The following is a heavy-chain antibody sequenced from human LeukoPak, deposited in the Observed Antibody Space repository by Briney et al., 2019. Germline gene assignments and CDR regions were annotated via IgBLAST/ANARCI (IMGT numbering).Heavy chain of an antibody. J-gene: IGHJ3*02. D-gene: IGHD2-21*02. CDR2: INPSGGST. V-gene: IGHV1-46*01. CDR1: GYTFTSYY. Sequence: GASVKVSCKASGYTFTSYYMHWVRQAPGQGLEWMGIINPSGGSTSYAQKFQGRVTMTRDTSTSTVYMELSSLRSEDTAVYYCARDCGGDCYSGYAFDIWGQGTMVTVSS. CDR3: ARDCGGDCYSGYAFDI.